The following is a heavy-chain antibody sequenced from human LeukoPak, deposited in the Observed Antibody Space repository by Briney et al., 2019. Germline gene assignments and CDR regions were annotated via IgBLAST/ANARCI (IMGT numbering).Heavy chain of an antibody. CDR1: GFTFSSYA. J-gene: IGHJ4*02. Sequence: GGSLRLSCAASGFTFSSYAMSWVRQAPGKGLEWVSAISGRGGFTYYADSVRGRFTISRDNSKNTLYLQMNSLRAEDTAVYYCAKAMTTVTTGNYFDYWGQGTLVTVSS. D-gene: IGHD4-17*01. CDR3: AKAMTTVTTGNYFDY. V-gene: IGHV3-23*01. CDR2: ISGRGGFT.